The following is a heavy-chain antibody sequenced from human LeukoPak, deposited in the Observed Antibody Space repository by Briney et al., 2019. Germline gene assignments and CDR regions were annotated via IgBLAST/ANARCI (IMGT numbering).Heavy chain of an antibody. V-gene: IGHV3-23*01. D-gene: IGHD5-12*01. J-gene: IGHJ4*02. CDR2: ISNSGGTT. Sequence: PGGSLRLSCAASGFTFSSYAMSWVRQAPGKGLEWVPGISNSGGTTYYADSVKGRFTISRDNPKNTLYLQMDSLRAEDTAVYHRAKNLDGVATYFDYWGQGTLVTVSS. CDR3: AKNLDGVATYFDY. CDR1: GFTFSSYA.